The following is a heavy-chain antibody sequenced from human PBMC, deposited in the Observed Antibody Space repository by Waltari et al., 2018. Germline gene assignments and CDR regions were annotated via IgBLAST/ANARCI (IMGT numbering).Heavy chain of an antibody. CDR1: GGSISSHY. CDR3: ARVLDYGDYFRWFDP. D-gene: IGHD4-17*01. Sequence: QVQLQESGPGLVKPSETLSLTCTVSGGSISSHYWSWIRQPPWKGLEWIGYIYYSGSTNHNPSLKSRVTISVDTSKNQFSRKLSSVTAADTAVYYCARVLDYGDYFRWFDPWGQGTLVTVSS. J-gene: IGHJ5*02. CDR2: IYYSGST. V-gene: IGHV4-59*11.